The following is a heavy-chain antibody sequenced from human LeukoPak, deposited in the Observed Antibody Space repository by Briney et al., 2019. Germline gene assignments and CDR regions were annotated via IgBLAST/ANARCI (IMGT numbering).Heavy chain of an antibody. V-gene: IGHV4-38-2*01. D-gene: IGHD3-3*01. CDR1: GYSISSGYY. Sequence: SETLSLTCAVSGYSISSGYYGGWIRQPPGKGLEWIGSIYHSGSTYYNPSLKSRVTISVDTSKNQFSLKLSSVTAADTAVYYCARTEDFWSGYYAWYFDLWGRGTLVTVSS. CDR3: ARTEDFWSGYYAWYFDL. J-gene: IGHJ2*01. CDR2: IYHSGST.